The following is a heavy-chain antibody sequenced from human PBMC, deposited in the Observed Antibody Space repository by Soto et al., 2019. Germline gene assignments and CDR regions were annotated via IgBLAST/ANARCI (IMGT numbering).Heavy chain of an antibody. V-gene: IGHV4-31*03. J-gene: IGHJ6*02. CDR3: AGCSGGSCYYNGMDV. Sequence: PSETRSLTCTVAGDSINNHDFYWSWIRQHPGKGLEWIGYMYYSGGTYYNPSLKSRITISVDTSKNQFSLKLSSVTAADTAVYYCAGCSGGSCYYNGMDVWGQGTTVTVSS. CDR1: GDSINNHDFY. CDR2: MYYSGGT. D-gene: IGHD2-15*01.